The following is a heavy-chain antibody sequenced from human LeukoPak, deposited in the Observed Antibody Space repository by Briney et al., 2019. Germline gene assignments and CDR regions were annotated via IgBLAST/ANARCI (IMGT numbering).Heavy chain of an antibody. CDR3: ARLRIGISFDY. CDR2: ISSSSSYT. D-gene: IGHD2-15*01. V-gene: IGHV3-11*03. Sequence: GGSLRLSCAASGFTLSDYHMSWIRQAPGKGLEWVSYISSSSSYTNYADSVKGRFTISRDNAKNSLYLQMNSLRAEDTAVYYCARLRIGISFDYCGQGTLVTVSS. J-gene: IGHJ4*02. CDR1: GFTLSDYH.